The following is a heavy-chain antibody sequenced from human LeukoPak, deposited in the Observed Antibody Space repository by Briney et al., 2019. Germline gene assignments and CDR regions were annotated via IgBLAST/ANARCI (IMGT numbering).Heavy chain of an antibody. CDR2: ISDDSNYI. V-gene: IGHV3-23*01. CDR3: AKDTLGYCSGGICYNY. J-gene: IGHJ4*02. Sequence: GGSLRLSCAASGFTFRSYSMSWVRQAPGKGLEWVSSISDDSNYIYYADSVKGRFTISRDNSKNTLYLQMNSLRAEDTAVYYCAKDTLGYCSGGICYNYWGQGTLVTVSS. CDR1: GFTFRSYS. D-gene: IGHD2-15*01.